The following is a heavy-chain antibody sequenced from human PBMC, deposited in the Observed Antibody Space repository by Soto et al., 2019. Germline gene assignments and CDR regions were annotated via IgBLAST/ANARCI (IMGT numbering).Heavy chain of an antibody. V-gene: IGHV3-30-3*01. D-gene: IGHD1-26*01. CDR2: ISYDGSNK. Sequence: SLRLSCAASGFTFSSYAMHWVRQAPGKGLEWVAVISYDGSNKYYADSVKGRFTISRDNSKNTLYLQMNSLRAEDTAVYYCVRGGWELHLYYFDYWGRGTLVTVSS. CDR1: GFTFSSYA. CDR3: VRGGWELHLYYFDY. J-gene: IGHJ4*02.